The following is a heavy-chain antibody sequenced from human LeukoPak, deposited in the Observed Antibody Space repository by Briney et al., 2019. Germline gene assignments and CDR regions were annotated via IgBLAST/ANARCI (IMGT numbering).Heavy chain of an antibody. CDR2: VYYSGRT. D-gene: IGHD1-26*01. V-gene: IGHV4-59*01. CDR3: ARTFSESYYYYGMDV. CDR1: GXTFSSYS. J-gene: IGHJ6*02. Sequence: PGGSLRLSCAASGXTFSSYSMSWIRQPPGKGLEWIGYVYYSGRTNYNPSLKSRVTISVDTSKNQFSLKLSSVTAADTAVYYCARTFSESYYYYGMDVWGQGTTVTVSS.